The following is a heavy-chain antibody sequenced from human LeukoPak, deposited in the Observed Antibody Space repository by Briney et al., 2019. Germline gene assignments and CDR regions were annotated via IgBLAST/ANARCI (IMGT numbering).Heavy chain of an antibody. J-gene: IGHJ6*02. CDR2: ISAYNGNT. V-gene: IGHV1-18*01. D-gene: IGHD6-13*01. CDR1: GYTFTSYG. Sequence: GASVKVSCKASGYTFTSYGISWVRQAPGQGLEWMGWISAYNGNTNYAQKLQGRVTMTTDTSTSTAYMELRSLRSDDTAVYYCVRDPGIAAAGTDYYYYYGMDVWGQGTTVTVSS. CDR3: VRDPGIAAAGTDYYYYYGMDV.